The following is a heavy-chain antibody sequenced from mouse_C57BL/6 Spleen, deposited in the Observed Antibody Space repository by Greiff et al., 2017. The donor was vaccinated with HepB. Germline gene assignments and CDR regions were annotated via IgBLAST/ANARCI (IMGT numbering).Heavy chain of an antibody. V-gene: IGHV1-22*01. D-gene: IGHD1-1*01. CDR3: ARPRIYPNWYFDV. J-gene: IGHJ1*03. Sequence: EVQLQQSGPELVKPGASVKMSCKASGYTFTDYNMHWVKQSPGKSLEWIGYINPNNGGTSYNQKFKGKATLTVHKSSSTAYMQRSSLTSEDSAVYYCARPRIYPNWYFDVWGTGTTVTVSS. CDR2: INPNNGGT. CDR1: GYTFTDYN.